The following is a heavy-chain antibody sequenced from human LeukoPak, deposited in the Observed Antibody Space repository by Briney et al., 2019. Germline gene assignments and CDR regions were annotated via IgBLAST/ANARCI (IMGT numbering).Heavy chain of an antibody. V-gene: IGHV3-21*01. J-gene: IGHJ4*02. Sequence: GGSLRLSCAASGFTFSSYSMTWVRQAPGKGLEWVSSITTSSTYIYYADSVKGRFTISRDNAKNSLYLRMNSLRAEDTAVYYCARAAYRGGDCAVSHFDYWGQGTLVTVSP. CDR1: GFTFSSYS. D-gene: IGHD2-21*02. CDR2: ITTSSTYI. CDR3: ARAAYRGGDCAVSHFDY.